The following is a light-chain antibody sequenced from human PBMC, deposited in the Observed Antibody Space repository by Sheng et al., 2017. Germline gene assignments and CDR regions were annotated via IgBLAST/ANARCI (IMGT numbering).Light chain of an antibody. CDR2: DAV. V-gene: IGKV3-11*01. CDR1: QSISTG. J-gene: IGKJ2*01. CDR3: QQRTYWPRT. Sequence: EFVLTQSPATLSLSPGERASLSCRASQSISTGLAWYQQKPGQAPRLLIYDAVNRATGIPARFSGSGSGTDFTLTISSLEPEDSAVYFCQQRTYWPRTFGQGTKLEIK.